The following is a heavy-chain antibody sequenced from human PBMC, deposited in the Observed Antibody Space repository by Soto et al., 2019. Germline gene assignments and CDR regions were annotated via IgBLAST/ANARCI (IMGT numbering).Heavy chain of an antibody. J-gene: IGHJ4*02. CDR3: ASSGSYWGIDY. CDR2: INAGNGNT. D-gene: IGHD1-26*01. V-gene: IGHV1-3*05. CDR1: GYTFTSYA. Sequence: QVQLVQSGAEEKKPGASVKVSCKASGYTFTSYAMHWVRQAPGQRLEGMGWINAGNGNTKYSQKFQGRVTITRDTSASTAYMKLSSLRSDDTAVYYCASSGSYWGIDYWGQGALVTVST.